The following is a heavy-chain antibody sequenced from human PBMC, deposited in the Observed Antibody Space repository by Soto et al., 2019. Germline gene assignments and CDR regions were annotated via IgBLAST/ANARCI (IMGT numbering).Heavy chain of an antibody. J-gene: IGHJ3*02. CDR2: IFSNDEK. CDR3: ARVPLGICGGDCWEEDAFDI. Sequence: QVTLKESGPVLVKPTETLTLTCTVSGFSLSNARMGVSWIRQPPGKALEWLAHIFSNDEKSYSTSLKSRLTIATDTSKSQVVLTMTNMDPVDTATYYCARVPLGICGGDCWEEDAFDIWGQGTMVTVSS. V-gene: IGHV2-26*01. D-gene: IGHD2-21*02. CDR1: GFSLSNARMG.